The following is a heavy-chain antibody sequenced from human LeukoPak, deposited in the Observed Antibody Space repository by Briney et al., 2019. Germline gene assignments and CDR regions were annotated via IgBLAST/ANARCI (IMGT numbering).Heavy chain of an antibody. J-gene: IGHJ4*02. Sequence: GGSLRLSCAASGFTFSNFGMHWVRQAPGKGLEWVAFIRYDGSNKYYVDSVKGRFTISRDNYKNTLSLQMNSLRPEDTAVYYCARKGFGSITVPGTFDYWGQGILVTVSS. CDR1: GFTFSNFG. V-gene: IGHV3-30*02. CDR3: ARKGFGSITVPGTFDY. D-gene: IGHD6-19*01. CDR2: IRYDGSNK.